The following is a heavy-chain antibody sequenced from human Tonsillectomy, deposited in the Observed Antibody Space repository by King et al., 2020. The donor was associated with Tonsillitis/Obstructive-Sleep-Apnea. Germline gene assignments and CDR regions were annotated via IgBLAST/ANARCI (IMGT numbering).Heavy chain of an antibody. CDR1: GCTFRDYI. D-gene: IGHD2-2*01. Sequence: VQLVESGGGVVQPGRSLRLSCAASGCTFRDYIMYWVRQAPGKGLEWVAGIWCDGSNIYSADFVEGRFTISRDNSKNTLYLQMNNLRADDTAVYYCARDQALGYCSSTSCSQIDYWGQGTLVTVSS. V-gene: IGHV3-33*01. J-gene: IGHJ4*02. CDR3: ARDQALGYCSSTSCSQIDY. CDR2: IWCDGSNI.